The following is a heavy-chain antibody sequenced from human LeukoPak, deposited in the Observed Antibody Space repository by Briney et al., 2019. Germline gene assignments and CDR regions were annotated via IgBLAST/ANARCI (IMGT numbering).Heavy chain of an antibody. J-gene: IGHJ4*02. CDR3: ARDQFGSGCDY. V-gene: IGHV1-18*01. CDR1: GYTFTGFG. CDR2: ISAYNGNT. Sequence: ASVKVSCKASGYTFTGFGISWVRQAPGQGLEWMGWISAYNGNTNYAQKLQGRVTMTTDTSTSTAYMEVRSLRSDDTAVYYCARDQFGSGCDYWGQGTLVTVSS. D-gene: IGHD6-19*01.